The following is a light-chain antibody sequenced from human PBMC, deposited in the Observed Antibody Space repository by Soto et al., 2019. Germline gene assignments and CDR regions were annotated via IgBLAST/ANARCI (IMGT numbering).Light chain of an antibody. J-gene: IGLJ2*01. Sequence: QSALTQPRSVSGSPGQSVTISCTGTRSDIGYYDFVSWYHHRPGKVPKLMIFDVSGRPSGVPDRFSGSKSGNTASLTISGLQAEDEADYYCSSYTSSSHVVFGGGTKLTVL. CDR3: SSYTSSSHVV. CDR1: RSDIGYYDF. CDR2: DVS. V-gene: IGLV2-11*01.